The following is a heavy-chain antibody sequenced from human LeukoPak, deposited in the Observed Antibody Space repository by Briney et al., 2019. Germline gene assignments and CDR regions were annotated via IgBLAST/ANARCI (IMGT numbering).Heavy chain of an antibody. CDR2: IGGSGGST. Sequence: GGSLRLSCAASGFTFTNYAMSWVRQAPGKGLEWVSGIGGSGGSTYYADSVKGRLTISRDNSKNTLYLQMNSLRAEDTAIYYCARDPRRVVPAAFFFDYWGQGNLVTVSS. D-gene: IGHD2-2*01. J-gene: IGHJ4*02. CDR3: ARDPRRVVPAAFFFDY. CDR1: GFTFTNYA. V-gene: IGHV3-23*01.